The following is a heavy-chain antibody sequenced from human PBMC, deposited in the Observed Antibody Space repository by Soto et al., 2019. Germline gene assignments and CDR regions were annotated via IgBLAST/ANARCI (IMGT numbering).Heavy chain of an antibody. D-gene: IGHD6-19*01. CDR1: GGSISSGGYY. V-gene: IGHV4-31*03. Sequence: QVQLQESGPGLVKPSQTLSLTCTVSGGSISSGGYYWSWIRQHPGKGLGWIGYIYYSGSTYYNPSLKSRATMSVDTSMNQFSLKLSSVTASDTAVYYCARDLGSSGWYGTSGYFDLWGRGTLVTVSS. CDR3: ARDLGSSGWYGTSGYFDL. J-gene: IGHJ2*01. CDR2: IYYSGST.